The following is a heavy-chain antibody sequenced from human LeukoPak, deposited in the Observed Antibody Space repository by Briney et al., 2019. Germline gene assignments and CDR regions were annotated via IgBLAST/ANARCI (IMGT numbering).Heavy chain of an antibody. Sequence: GGSLRLSCAASGFTFSNYWMTWVRQAPGKGLERLANIKQDGSEKYYVDSVKGRFTISRDNAKNSLYLQMNSLSADDTAVYYCARYSPIDYWGQGTLVTVSS. CDR1: GFTFSNYW. J-gene: IGHJ4*02. D-gene: IGHD2-21*01. V-gene: IGHV3-7*01. CDR2: IKQDGSEK. CDR3: ARYSPIDY.